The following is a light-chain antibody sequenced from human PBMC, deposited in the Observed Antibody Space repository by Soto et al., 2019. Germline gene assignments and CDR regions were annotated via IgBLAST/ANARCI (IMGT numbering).Light chain of an antibody. CDR1: SSDVGSYNL. V-gene: IGLV2-23*01. CDR3: CSYAGSSTYVV. J-gene: IGLJ2*01. CDR2: EGN. Sequence: QSVLTQAASVSGSPGQSITISCTGTSSDVGSYNLVSWYQQRPGKAPKLMVYEGNKRPSGVSNRFSGSKSGNTASLTISGLQAEDEADYYCCSYAGSSTYVVFGGGTKVTVL.